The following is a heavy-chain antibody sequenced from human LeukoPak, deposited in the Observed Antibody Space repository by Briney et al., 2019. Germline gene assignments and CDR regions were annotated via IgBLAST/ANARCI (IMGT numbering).Heavy chain of an antibody. CDR2: IHNSGRT. V-gene: IGHV4-4*08. CDR3: ARNGTISSESYFDY. Sequence: SETLSLTCSVSGGSVSSYYWSWIRQSPGKGLEWIGYIHNSGRTNYNPSLKSRVTGFVDTSKNQVSLRLRSVTAADTAVYYCARNGTISSESYFDYWGQGALVTVSS. D-gene: IGHD1-14*01. J-gene: IGHJ4*02. CDR1: GGSVSSYY.